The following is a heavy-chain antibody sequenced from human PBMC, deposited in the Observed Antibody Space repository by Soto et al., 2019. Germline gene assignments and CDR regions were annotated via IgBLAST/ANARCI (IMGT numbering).Heavy chain of an antibody. CDR3: ARVGWFGEFFADY. V-gene: IGHV4-31*03. J-gene: IGHJ4*02. D-gene: IGHD3-10*01. CDR1: GGSVSSGSYY. Sequence: SETLSLTCTVSGGSVSSGSYYWSWIRQHPGRGLEWIGYIYYTGNTYYNPSLKSRLAISVDTSKNQFSLKLTSVTAADTAVYYCARVGWFGEFFADYWGQGTLVTVSS. CDR2: IYYTGNT.